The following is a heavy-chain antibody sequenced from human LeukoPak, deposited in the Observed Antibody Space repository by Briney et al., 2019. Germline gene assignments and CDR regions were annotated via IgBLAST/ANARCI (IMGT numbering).Heavy chain of an antibody. D-gene: IGHD3-10*01. V-gene: IGHV5-51*01. CDR1: GYTFTGYW. J-gene: IGHJ5*01. CDR2: FNPGDSDV. Sequence: GGSLKVLCQASGYTFTGYWVAWLRQMPGKGLECMGVFNPGDSDVKYSPSLRGQVSISADKSTTTAYLQCSSLDASDTAIYYCARIKYSWDSSYKGWFDSWGEGTLITV. CDR3: ARIKYSWDSSYKGWFDS.